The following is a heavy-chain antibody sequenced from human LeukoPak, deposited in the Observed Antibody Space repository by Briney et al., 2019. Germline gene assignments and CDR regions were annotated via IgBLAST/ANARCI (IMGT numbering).Heavy chain of an antibody. CDR2: ISSSSSII. CDR1: GFTFSSYS. V-gene: IGHV3-21*01. J-gene: IGHJ4*02. Sequence: GGSLRLSCAASGFTFSSYSMNWVRQAPGKGLEWVSSISSSSSIIYYADSVKGRFTISRDNAKNSLYLQMNSLRAEDTTVYYCARDLFDDYSLDYWGQGTLVTVSS. CDR3: ARDLFDDYSLDY. D-gene: IGHD3-16*01.